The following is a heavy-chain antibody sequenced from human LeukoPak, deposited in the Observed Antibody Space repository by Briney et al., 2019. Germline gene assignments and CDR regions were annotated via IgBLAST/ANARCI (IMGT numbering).Heavy chain of an antibody. D-gene: IGHD6-6*01. CDR1: GGSISISSYY. CDR3: ARGIAARNFDY. J-gene: IGHJ4*02. CDR2: IYYSGST. V-gene: IGHV4-31*03. Sequence: PSETLSLICTVSGGSISISSYYWTWIRRHAGKGLEWFGVIYYSGSTYYNPSLKSRVTISVDTSKHQFSLKLSSVTAADRAVYYCARGIAARNFDYWGQGTLVTVSS.